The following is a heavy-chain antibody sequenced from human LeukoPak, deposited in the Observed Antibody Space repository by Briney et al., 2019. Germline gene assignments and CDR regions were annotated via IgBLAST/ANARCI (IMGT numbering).Heavy chain of an antibody. CDR1: GFTFSDYY. D-gene: IGHD3-10*01. Sequence: PGGSLRLSCAASGFTFSDYYMSWIRQAPGKGLEWVSYISSSGSTIYYADSVKGRFTISRDNAKNSLYLQMNSLRAEDTAVYYCARDKVPMVRGVIPRWFDPWGQGTLVTVPS. J-gene: IGHJ5*02. V-gene: IGHV3-11*04. CDR3: ARDKVPMVRGVIPRWFDP. CDR2: ISSSGSTI.